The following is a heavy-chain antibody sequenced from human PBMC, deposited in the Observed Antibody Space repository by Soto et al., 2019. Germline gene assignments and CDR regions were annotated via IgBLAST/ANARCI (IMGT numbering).Heavy chain of an antibody. CDR2: VNTGSGDT. J-gene: IGHJ5*02. CDR3: ARTRLAVAGTGVGNWFDP. V-gene: IGHV1-3*04. CDR1: GYTFTSYY. D-gene: IGHD6-19*01. Sequence: ASVKVSCKTSGYTFTSYYIHWVRQAPGQGLEWMGLVNTGSGDTTYSQKFQGRVTVITDTSASTAYMELRSLRSEDTAVYYCARTRLAVAGTGVGNWFDPWGQGTLVTVSS.